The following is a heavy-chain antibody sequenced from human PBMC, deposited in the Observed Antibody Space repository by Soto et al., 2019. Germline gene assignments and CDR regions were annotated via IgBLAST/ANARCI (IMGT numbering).Heavy chain of an antibody. V-gene: IGHV1-18*01. J-gene: IGHJ3*01. CDR3: ARGRGVVIPAGTPDAFDV. CDR2: ISAFNGYT. CDR1: GYIFNKYG. D-gene: IGHD2-21*01. Sequence: ASVKVSCKASGYIFNKYGFNWVRQAPGQGLEWMGRISAFNGYTNFAQKFQGRVTLTTDTSTNTAYMELSSLRSDDTAIYYCARGRGVVIPAGTPDAFDVWGQGTMVTVS.